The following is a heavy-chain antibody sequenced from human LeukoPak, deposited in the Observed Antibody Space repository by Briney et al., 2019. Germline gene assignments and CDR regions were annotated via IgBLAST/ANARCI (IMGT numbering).Heavy chain of an antibody. J-gene: IGHJ6*03. CDR1: GDSVSSNSAA. V-gene: IGHV6-1*01. D-gene: IGHD6-13*01. CDR2: TYYRSKWYN. CDR3: ARDGFGSPGIAAAGTENYYYMDV. Sequence: SQTLSLTCAISGDSVSSNSAAWNWIRQSPSRGLEWLGRTYYRSKWYNDYAVSVKSRITINPDTSKNQFSLQLNSVTPEDTAVYYCARDGFGSPGIAAAGTENYYYMDVWGKGTTVTVSS.